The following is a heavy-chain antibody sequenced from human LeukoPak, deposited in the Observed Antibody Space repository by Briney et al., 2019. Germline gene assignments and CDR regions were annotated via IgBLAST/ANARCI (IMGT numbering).Heavy chain of an antibody. CDR1: GGSFSGYY. Sequence: SETLSLTCAVYGGSFSGYYWSWIRQPPGKGLEWIGEINHSGSTNFNPSLKSRVTISVYTSKNQFSLKLSSVTAADTAVYYCASLGVAASTGGMDVWGQGTTVTVSS. CDR2: INHSGST. D-gene: IGHD6-13*01. J-gene: IGHJ6*02. CDR3: ASLGVAASTGGMDV. V-gene: IGHV4-34*01.